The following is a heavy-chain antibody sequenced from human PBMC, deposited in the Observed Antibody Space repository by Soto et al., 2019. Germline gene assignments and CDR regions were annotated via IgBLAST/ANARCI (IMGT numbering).Heavy chain of an antibody. CDR3: ARVGILVVTSSAFYI. J-gene: IGHJ3*02. Sequence: GGSLRLSCATSGLTFSSYGMHWVRQAPGKGLEWVAVISKDGSNKYYADSVKGRFTISRDISKNTLYLQMNSLRAEDTAGYYCARVGILVVTSSAFYIWGQGTMVTV. D-gene: IGHD2-21*02. V-gene: IGHV3-30*03. CDR2: ISKDGSNK. CDR1: GLTFSSYG.